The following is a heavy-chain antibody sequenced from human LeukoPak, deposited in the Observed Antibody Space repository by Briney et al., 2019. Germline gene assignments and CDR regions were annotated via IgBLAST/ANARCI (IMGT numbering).Heavy chain of an antibody. CDR1: GGSISSYY. CDR3: ARVPYYYDSSGYYSTTTHYFDY. V-gene: IGHV4-59*08. Sequence: SETLSLTCTVSGGSISSYYWSWIRQPPGKGLEWIGYIYYSGSTYYNPSLKSRVTISVDTSKNQFSLKLSSVTAADTAVYYCARVPYYYDSSGYYSTTTHYFDYWGQGTLVTVSS. J-gene: IGHJ4*02. CDR2: IYYSGST. D-gene: IGHD3-22*01.